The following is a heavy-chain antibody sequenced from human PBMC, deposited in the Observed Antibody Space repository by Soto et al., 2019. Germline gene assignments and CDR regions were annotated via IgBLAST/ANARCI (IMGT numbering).Heavy chain of an antibody. Sequence: QVQLVQSGAEVKKPGSSVKVSCKASGGTFSSYAISWVRQAPGQGLEWMGGIIPIFGTANYAQKFQGRVTITADDSTSTAYMELSSLRSEDTAVYYCARGSSNWGSDYYYGMDVWGQGTTVTVSS. CDR3: ARGSSNWGSDYYYGMDV. CDR2: IIPIFGTA. D-gene: IGHD7-27*01. J-gene: IGHJ6*02. CDR1: GGTFSSYA. V-gene: IGHV1-69*12.